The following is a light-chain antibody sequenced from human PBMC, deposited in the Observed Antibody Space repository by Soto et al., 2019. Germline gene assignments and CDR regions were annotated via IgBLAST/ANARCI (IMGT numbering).Light chain of an antibody. Sequence: QSALTQPPSVSAAPGQKVTISCSGSSSNIGNNYVSWYQQLPGTAPKLLIYDNNKRPSGIPDRFSGSKSGTSATLGITGLPTGDEADYYCGTWDSSLSAYVFGTGTKVTVL. CDR3: GTWDSSLSAYV. J-gene: IGLJ1*01. CDR2: DNN. V-gene: IGLV1-51*01. CDR1: SSNIGNNY.